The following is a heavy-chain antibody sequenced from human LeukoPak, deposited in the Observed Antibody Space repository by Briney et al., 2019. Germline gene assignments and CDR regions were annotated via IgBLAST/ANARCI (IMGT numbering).Heavy chain of an antibody. J-gene: IGHJ5*02. Sequence: GESLKISCTGSGNDFTNYWIALVRQMPGKGLEWMGINYPGDSVTRYSRFFQGQVAISADKSISTAYLQWSSLKASDTAMYYCARHRAIGSSRWFDPWGQGTLVTVSS. V-gene: IGHV5-51*01. CDR2: NYPGDSVT. CDR3: ARHRAIGSSRWFDP. CDR1: GNDFTNYW. D-gene: IGHD2-2*01.